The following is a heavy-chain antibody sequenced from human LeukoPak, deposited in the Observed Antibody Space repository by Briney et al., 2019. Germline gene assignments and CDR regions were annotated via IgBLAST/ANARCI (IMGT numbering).Heavy chain of an antibody. D-gene: IGHD2/OR15-2a*01. CDR2: MKPDGSEK. Sequence: GGSLRLSCAASGFTFSKYWISWVRQAPGKGLDWVANMKPDGSEKYYVHSVKGRFTISRDNAKNSLYLQMNSLRAEDTATYYCARGEFGDYYYFYMDVWGKGTTVTVSS. V-gene: IGHV3-7*01. J-gene: IGHJ6*03. CDR3: ARGEFGDYYYFYMDV. CDR1: GFTFSKYW.